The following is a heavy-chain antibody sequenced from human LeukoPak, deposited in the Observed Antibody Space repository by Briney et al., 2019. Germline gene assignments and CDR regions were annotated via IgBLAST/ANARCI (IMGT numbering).Heavy chain of an antibody. J-gene: IGHJ6*02. CDR1: GFTFSSYW. V-gene: IGHV3-7*01. CDR2: IKQDGSEK. Sequence: GGSLRLSCAASGFTFSSYWMSWVRQAPGKGLEWVANIKQDGSEKYYVDFVKGRFTISRDNAKNSLYLQMNSLRAEDTAVYYCARRYSGSYFLWYYYGMDVWGQGTTVTVSS. D-gene: IGHD1-26*01. CDR3: ARRYSGSYFLWYYYGMDV.